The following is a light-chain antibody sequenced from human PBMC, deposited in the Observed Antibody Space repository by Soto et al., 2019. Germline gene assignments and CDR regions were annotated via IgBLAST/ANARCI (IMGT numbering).Light chain of an antibody. CDR1: QPVGDS. J-gene: IGKJ1*01. V-gene: IGKV1-5*03. Sequence: TISAYVKGRDTSARRASQPVGDSLAWFQQTPGKAPRLLIYKASTLQGGVPSRFNGSGSGTEFTLSISSLRSDDFGTYYCEPYYEYSKTFGQGTKVDIK. CDR2: KAS. CDR3: EPYYEYSKT.